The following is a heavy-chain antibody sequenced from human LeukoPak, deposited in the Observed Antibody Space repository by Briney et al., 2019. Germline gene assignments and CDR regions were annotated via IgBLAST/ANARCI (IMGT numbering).Heavy chain of an antibody. V-gene: IGHV3-15*01. CDR2: IRTKIDGETT. CDR3: TTERNWELLRPYGMDI. D-gene: IGHD1-26*01. J-gene: IGHJ6*02. CDR1: GFNFKYVW. Sequence: GGSLRLSCAASGFNFKYVWMSWVRQASGKGLEWVGRIRTKIDGETTDYGAPVKGRFTISRDDSKTTLYLQMNSLRTEDSAVYFCTTERNWELLRPYGMDIWGQGTTVTVSS.